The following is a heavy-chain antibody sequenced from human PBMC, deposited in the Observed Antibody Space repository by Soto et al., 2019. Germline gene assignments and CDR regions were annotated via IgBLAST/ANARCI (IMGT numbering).Heavy chain of an antibody. D-gene: IGHD1-1*01. CDR1: GYTFTSYG. CDR3: ARGRYGDY. J-gene: IGHJ4*02. Sequence: QVHLVQSGAEVKKPGASVKVSCKASGYTFTSYGITWVRQAPGQGLEWMGWISAHNGNTDYAQKLQGRVIVTRDTSTSTAYMELRSLRSADTAVYYCARGRYGDYWGQGALVTVYS. CDR2: ISAHNGNT. V-gene: IGHV1-18*01.